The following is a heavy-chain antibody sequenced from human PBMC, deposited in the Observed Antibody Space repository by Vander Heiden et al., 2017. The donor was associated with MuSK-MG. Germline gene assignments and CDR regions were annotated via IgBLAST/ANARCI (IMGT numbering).Heavy chain of an antibody. J-gene: IGHJ4*02. CDR1: GYSFTSYW. D-gene: IGHD3-10*02. CDR3: ARHDGVVRGEDY. Sequence: ELQLVPSGAAVNKPGESLRISCKGSGYSFTSYWISWVRQMPGKGLEWMGRIDPSDSYTNYSPSFQGHVTISADKSISTAYLQWSSLKASDTAMYYCARHDGVVRGEDYWGQRTLVTVSS. CDR2: IDPSDSYT. V-gene: IGHV5-10-1*03.